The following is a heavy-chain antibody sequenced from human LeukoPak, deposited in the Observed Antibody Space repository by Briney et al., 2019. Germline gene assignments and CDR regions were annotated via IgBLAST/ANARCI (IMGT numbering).Heavy chain of an antibody. CDR3: ARDGFGTGSN. CDR2: IKQDGSEK. CDR1: GFTFSNFW. J-gene: IGHJ4*02. Sequence: GGSLRLTCAASGFTFSNFWMSWVRQAPGKGLEWVANIKQDGSEKHYVDSVKGRFTISRDNAKNSLYLQMNTLRADDTAVYYCARDGFGTGSNWGQGTLVTVSS. D-gene: IGHD3-16*01. V-gene: IGHV3-7*03.